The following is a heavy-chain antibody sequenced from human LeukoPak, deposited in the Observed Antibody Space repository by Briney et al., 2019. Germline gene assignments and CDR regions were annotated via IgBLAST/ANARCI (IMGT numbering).Heavy chain of an antibody. J-gene: IGHJ4*02. V-gene: IGHV4-30-4*01. Sequence: SQTLSLTCTVSGGSISSGDYYWSWLRQPPGKGLEYIGYIYYSGSTYYNPSLKSRITISVDTSKNQFSLKLSSVTAADTAVYYCARGSWSSSIDYWGQGTLVTVSS. CDR2: IYYSGST. CDR1: GGSISSGDYY. CDR3: ARGSWSSSIDY. D-gene: IGHD6-6*01.